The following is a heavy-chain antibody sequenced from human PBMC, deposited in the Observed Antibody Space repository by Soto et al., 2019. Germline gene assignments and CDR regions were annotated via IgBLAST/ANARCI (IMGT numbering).Heavy chain of an antibody. CDR2: TYYRSKWYN. CDR3: ARTDILTGQYYYYGMDV. Sequence: LSLTCAISGDSVSSNSAAWNWIRQSPSRGLEWLGRTYYRSKWYNDYAVSVKSRITINPDTSKNQFSLQLNSVTPEDTAVYYCARTDILTGQYYYYGMDVWGQGTTVTVSS. CDR1: GDSVSSNSAA. J-gene: IGHJ6*02. D-gene: IGHD3-9*01. V-gene: IGHV6-1*01.